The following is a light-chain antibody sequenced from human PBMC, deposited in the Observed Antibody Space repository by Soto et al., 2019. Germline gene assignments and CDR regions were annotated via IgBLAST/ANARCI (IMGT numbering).Light chain of an antibody. J-gene: IGLJ3*02. CDR2: EAT. CDR1: SSDVGTYDL. Sequence: QSALTQPASVSGSPGQSITISCTGTSSDVGTYDLVSWYQHHPGASPKLMIYEATRRPSGISNRFSGSKSGNTASLTISGLQAEDEADYYCCSFAGSNSWVFGGGTKLTVL. V-gene: IGLV2-23*01. CDR3: CSFAGSNSWV.